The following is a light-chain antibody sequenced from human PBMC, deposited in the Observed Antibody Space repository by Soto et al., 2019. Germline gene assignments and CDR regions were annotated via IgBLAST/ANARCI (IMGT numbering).Light chain of an antibody. CDR1: RSVGSTY. CDR2: GAS. J-gene: IGKJ1*01. CDR3: HQYANSPRT. Sequence: EIVLTQSPVTLSLSAGVRATLSCRASRSVGSTYLAWYQQKPGQAPRLVVYGASSRTPGIPDRFSGSGSGSDYTLAITRLDPEDFAVYYCHQYANSPRTFGQGTTVEIK. V-gene: IGKV3-20*01.